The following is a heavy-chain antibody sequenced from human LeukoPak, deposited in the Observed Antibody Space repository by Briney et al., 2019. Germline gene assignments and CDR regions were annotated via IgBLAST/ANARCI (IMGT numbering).Heavy chain of an antibody. J-gene: IGHJ4*02. CDR1: GFTFSSYS. V-gene: IGHV3-7*01. Sequence: PGGSLRLSCAASGFTFSSYSMNWVRQAPGKGLEWVANIKQDGSEKYYVDSVKGRFTISRDNAKNSLYLQMNSLRAEDTAVYYCARVPPYDGCFDYWGQGTLVTVSS. CDR2: IKQDGSEK. D-gene: IGHD3-10*01. CDR3: ARVPPYDGCFDY.